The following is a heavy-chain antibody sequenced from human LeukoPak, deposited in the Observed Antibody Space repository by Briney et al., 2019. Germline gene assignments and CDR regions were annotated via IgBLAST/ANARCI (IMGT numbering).Heavy chain of an antibody. V-gene: IGHV1-3*01. CDR3: SRVGAAAGPYYFDY. J-gene: IGHJ4*02. D-gene: IGHD6-13*01. Sequence: ASVKVSCKASAYTFTNYAIHWMRQAPGQRLEWMGWINAGNGNTKYSQKIQGRVSITRDTSASTAYMELSSLRSEDTAVYYCSRVGAAAGPYYFDYWGQGTLVTVSS. CDR2: INAGNGNT. CDR1: AYTFTNYA.